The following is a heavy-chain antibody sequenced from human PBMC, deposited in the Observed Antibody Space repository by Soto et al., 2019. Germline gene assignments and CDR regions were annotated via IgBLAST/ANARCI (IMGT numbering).Heavy chain of an antibody. CDR3: AKDYYGSGSYKGDWFDP. D-gene: IGHD3-10*01. CDR2: FSGSGGST. Sequence: GGPLRLSCATSAFTFSSYAMSWVRQAPGKGLEWVSAFSGSGGSTYYADYVKGRFTISRDNSKNTLYLQMNSQRAEDTAVYYCAKDYYGSGSYKGDWFDPWGQGTLVTVSS. V-gene: IGHV3-23*01. CDR1: AFTFSSYA. J-gene: IGHJ5*02.